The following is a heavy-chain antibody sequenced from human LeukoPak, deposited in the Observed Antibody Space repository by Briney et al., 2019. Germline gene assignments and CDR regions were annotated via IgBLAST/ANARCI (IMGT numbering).Heavy chain of an antibody. Sequence: SETLSLTCTVSGGSISSYYWTWIRQPPGKGLEWTGYIYYSGSTNYNPSLKSRVTISVDTSKNQFSLNLSSVTAADTAVYYCARVRVSSSSHPWYFDYWGQGTLVTVSS. V-gene: IGHV4-59*01. CDR2: IYYSGST. CDR1: GGSISSYY. J-gene: IGHJ4*02. CDR3: ARVRVSSSSHPWYFDY. D-gene: IGHD3-22*01.